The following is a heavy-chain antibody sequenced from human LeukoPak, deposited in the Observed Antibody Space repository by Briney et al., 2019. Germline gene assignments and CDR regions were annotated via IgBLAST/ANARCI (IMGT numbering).Heavy chain of an antibody. V-gene: IGHV1-2*02. J-gene: IGHJ6*02. CDR1: GYTFTGYY. Sequence: ASVKVSCKASGYTFTGYYMHWVRQAPGQGLEWMGWINPNSGGTNYAQKFQGRATMTRDTSISTAYMELSRLRSDDTAVYYCARDIVVVPYGMDVWGQGTTVTVSS. CDR3: ARDIVVVPYGMDV. D-gene: IGHD2-2*01. CDR2: INPNSGGT.